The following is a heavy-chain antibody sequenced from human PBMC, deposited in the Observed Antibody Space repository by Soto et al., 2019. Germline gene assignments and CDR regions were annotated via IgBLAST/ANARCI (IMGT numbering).Heavy chain of an antibody. CDR2: IYYSGST. CDR1: GGSISSSSYY. D-gene: IGHD6-19*01. V-gene: IGHV4-39*01. J-gene: IGHJ5*02. Sequence: QLQLQESGPGLVKPSETLSLTCTVSGGSISSSSYYWGWIRQPPGKGLEWIGSIYYSGSTYYNPSLKSRVTISVDTSKNPFSLKLSSVTAADTAVYYCASLTPRAGYSSGWYFVEPWFDPWGQGTLVTVSS. CDR3: ASLTPRAGYSSGWYFVEPWFDP.